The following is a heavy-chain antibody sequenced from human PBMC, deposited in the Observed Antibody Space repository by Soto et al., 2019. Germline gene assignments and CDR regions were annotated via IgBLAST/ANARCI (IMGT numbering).Heavy chain of an antibody. CDR3: ASPSYYDILTGSLDP. D-gene: IGHD3-9*01. J-gene: IGHJ5*02. Sequence: SVKVSCKASGGTFSSYAISWVRQAPGQGLEWMGGIIPIFGTANYAQKFQGRVTITADESTSTAYMELSSLRSEDTAVYYCASPSYYDILTGSLDPWGQGTLVTVSS. CDR2: IIPIFGTA. V-gene: IGHV1-69*13. CDR1: GGTFSSYA.